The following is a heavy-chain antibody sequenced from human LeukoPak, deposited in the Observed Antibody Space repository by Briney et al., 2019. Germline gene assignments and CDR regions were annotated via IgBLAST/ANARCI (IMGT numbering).Heavy chain of an antibody. CDR1: GGSISSSDYY. Sequence: SETLSLTCTVSGGSISSSDYYWGWLRQPPGKGLEWIGSIYYSGSTYYNPSLKSRVTISVDTSKNHFSLKLSSVTAADTAVYYCARDQTYSGSGIYTYFDYWGQGILVTVSS. CDR3: ARDQTYSGSGIYTYFDY. D-gene: IGHD3-10*01. V-gene: IGHV4-39*02. J-gene: IGHJ4*02. CDR2: IYYSGST.